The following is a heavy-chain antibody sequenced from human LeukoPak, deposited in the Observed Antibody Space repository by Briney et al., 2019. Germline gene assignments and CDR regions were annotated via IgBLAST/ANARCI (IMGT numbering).Heavy chain of an antibody. J-gene: IGHJ4*02. D-gene: IGHD2-2*01. Sequence: ASVKVSCKASGYTFTSYYMHWVRQAPGQGLEWMGIINPSGASTTYGQKFQGRVTMTRDTSTSTVYMELSSLRSEDTAVYFCARGGRGGWYCSSTSCRETFDYWGQGTLVTVSS. CDR3: ARGGRGGWYCSSTSCRETFDY. V-gene: IGHV1-46*01. CDR2: INPSGAST. CDR1: GYTFTSYY.